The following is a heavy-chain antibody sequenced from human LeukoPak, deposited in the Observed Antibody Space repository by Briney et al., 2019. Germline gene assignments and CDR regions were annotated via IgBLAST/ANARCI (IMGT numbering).Heavy chain of an antibody. Sequence: PGGSLRLSCAASGFTFSNYAMSWVRQAPGKGLEWVSDISGNDDGTYYADSVKGRFTISRDNPKNTLYLQMSSLRAEDTAVYYCAKVGGYCSGGSCYRVWFDPWGQGTLVTVSS. CDR3: AKVGGYCSGGSCYRVWFDP. CDR1: GFTFSNYA. D-gene: IGHD2-15*01. V-gene: IGHV3-23*01. CDR2: ISGNDDGT. J-gene: IGHJ5*02.